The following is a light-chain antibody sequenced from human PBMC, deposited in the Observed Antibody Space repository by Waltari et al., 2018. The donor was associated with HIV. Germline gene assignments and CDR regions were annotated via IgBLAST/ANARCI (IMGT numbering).Light chain of an antibody. CDR1: QSVFYSSDNKNY. CDR3: QQYYSTPFT. CDR2: WAA. V-gene: IGKV4-1*01. J-gene: IGKJ3*01. Sequence: DIVMTQSPDSLTVSLGERATCNCKSSQSVFYSSDNKNYLAWYQQKPRQPPKLLIYWAATRESGVPDRFSGSGSGTDFTLTITSLQAEDVAVYYCQQYYSTPFTFGPGTKVDIK.